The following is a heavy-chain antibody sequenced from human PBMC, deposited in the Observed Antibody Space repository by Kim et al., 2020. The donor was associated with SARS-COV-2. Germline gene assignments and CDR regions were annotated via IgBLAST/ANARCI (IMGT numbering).Heavy chain of an antibody. V-gene: IGHV3-30*18. CDR2: ISYDGSNK. CDR1: GFTFSSYG. CDR3: AKEGLNIVEGPHNWFDP. Sequence: GGSLRLSCAASGFTFSSYGMHWVRQAPGKGLEWVAVISYDGSNKYYADSVKGRFTISRDNSKNTLYLQMNSLRAEDTAVYYCAKEGLNIVEGPHNWFDP. D-gene: IGHD2-15*01. J-gene: IGHJ5*02.